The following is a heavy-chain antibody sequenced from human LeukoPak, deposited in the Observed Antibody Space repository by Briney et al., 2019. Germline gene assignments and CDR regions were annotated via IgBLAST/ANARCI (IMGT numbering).Heavy chain of an antibody. Sequence: ASVKISCKVSGYTFTDYYMHWVQQAPGKGLEWMGLFDPEDGETIYAEKFQGRVTITADTSTDTAYMELSSLRSEDTAVYYCATDLVVVVPAAVDYWGQGTLVTVSS. CDR1: GYTFTDYY. D-gene: IGHD2-2*01. CDR3: ATDLVVVVPAAVDY. J-gene: IGHJ4*02. V-gene: IGHV1-69-2*01. CDR2: FDPEDGET.